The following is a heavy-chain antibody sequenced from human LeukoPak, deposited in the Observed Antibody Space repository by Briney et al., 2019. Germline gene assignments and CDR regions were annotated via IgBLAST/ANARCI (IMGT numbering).Heavy chain of an antibody. CDR3: ANCPEVAATLGYYYMDV. J-gene: IGHJ6*03. V-gene: IGHV3-23*01. CDR2: ISGSGGST. CDR1: GFTFSSYA. Sequence: GGSLRLSCAASGFTFSSYAMSWFRQAPGKGLEWVSAISGSGGSTYYADSVKGRFTISRDNSKNTLYLQMNSLRAEDTAVYYCANCPEVAATLGYYYMDVWGKGTTVTVSS. D-gene: IGHD2-15*01.